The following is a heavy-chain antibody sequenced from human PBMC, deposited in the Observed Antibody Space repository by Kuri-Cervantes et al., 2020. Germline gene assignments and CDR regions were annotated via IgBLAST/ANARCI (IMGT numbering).Heavy chain of an antibody. CDR1: GFTFSSYA. V-gene: IGHV3-30-3*01. Sequence: GGSLRLSCAASGFTFSSYAMHRVRQAPGKGLEWVAVISYDGSNKYYADSVKGRFTISRDNSKNTLYLQMNSLRAEDTAVYYCARGRGGYWGQGTLVTVSS. CDR2: ISYDGSNK. CDR3: ARGRGGY. D-gene: IGHD3-10*01. J-gene: IGHJ4*02.